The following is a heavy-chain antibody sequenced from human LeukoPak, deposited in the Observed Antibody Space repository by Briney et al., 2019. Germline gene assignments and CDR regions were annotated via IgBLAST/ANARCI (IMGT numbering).Heavy chain of an antibody. CDR1: GGSISSYY. CDR2: IYYSGST. D-gene: IGHD4-17*01. V-gene: IGHV4-59*08. CDR3: ARRTYGDFFDY. Sequence: PLQTLSLTCTVSGGSISSYYWSWIRQSPGKGLKWIGYIYYSGSTNYNPSLKSRVTISVDTSKNQFSLKLSSVTAADTAVYYCARRTYGDFFDYWGQGTLVTVSS. J-gene: IGHJ4*02.